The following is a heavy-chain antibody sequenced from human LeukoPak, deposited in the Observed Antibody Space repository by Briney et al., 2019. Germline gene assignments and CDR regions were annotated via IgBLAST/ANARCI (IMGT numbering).Heavy chain of an antibody. V-gene: IGHV3-30-3*01. D-gene: IGHD5-18*01. CDR1: GFTFSSYA. J-gene: IGHJ6*03. CDR3: ARPPRRYSPPIYYYYMDV. Sequence: GGSLRLSCAASGFTFSSYAMHWVRQAPGKGLEWVAVISYDGSNKYYADSVKGRFTISRDNSKNTLYLQMNSLRAEDTAVYYCARPPRRYSPPIYYYYMDVWGKGTTVTVSS. CDR2: ISYDGSNK.